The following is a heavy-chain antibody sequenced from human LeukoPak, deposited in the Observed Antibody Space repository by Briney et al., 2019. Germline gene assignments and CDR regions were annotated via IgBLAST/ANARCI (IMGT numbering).Heavy chain of an antibody. J-gene: IGHJ6*03. V-gene: IGHV7-4-1*02. CDR1: GYTFTSYA. CDR2: INTNTGNP. D-gene: IGHD3-22*01. CDR3: ARDNSLSSGYYSRDYYYMDV. Sequence: GASVKVSCKASGYTFTSYAMNWVRQAPGQGLEWMGWINTNTGNPTYAQGFTGRFVFSLDTSVSTAYLQISSLKAEDTAVYYCARDNSLSSGYYSRDYYYMDVWGKGTTVTVSS.